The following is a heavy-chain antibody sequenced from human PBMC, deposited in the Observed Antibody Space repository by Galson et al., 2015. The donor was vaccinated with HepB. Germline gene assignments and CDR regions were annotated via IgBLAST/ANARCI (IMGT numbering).Heavy chain of an antibody. J-gene: IGHJ4*02. CDR2: TYYRSKWYN. V-gene: IGHV6-1*01. Sequence: CAISGDSVSSNSAAWNRIRQSPSRGLEWLGRTYYRSKWYNDYAVSVKSRITINPDTSKNQFSLQLNSVTPEDTAVYYCARDHSPLAAAALNFDYWGQGTLVTVSS. CDR1: GDSVSSNSAA. CDR3: ARDHSPLAAAALNFDY. D-gene: IGHD6-13*01.